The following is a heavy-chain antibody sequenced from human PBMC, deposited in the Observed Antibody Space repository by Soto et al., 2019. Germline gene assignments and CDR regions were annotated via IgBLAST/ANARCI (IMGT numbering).Heavy chain of an antibody. CDR3: ARTMIVVVLFDY. Sequence: SETLSLTCSVSGGSVNGYYWSWIRQHLGKGLEWIGYIYYSGSTYYNPSLKSRVTISVDTSKNQFSLKLSSVTAADTAVYYCARTMIVVVLFDYWGQGTLVTVSS. V-gene: IGHV4-31*03. J-gene: IGHJ4*02. CDR1: GGSVNGYY. D-gene: IGHD3-22*01. CDR2: IYYSGST.